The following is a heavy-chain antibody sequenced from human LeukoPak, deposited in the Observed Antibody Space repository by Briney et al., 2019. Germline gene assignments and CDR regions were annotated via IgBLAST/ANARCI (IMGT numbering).Heavy chain of an antibody. CDR3: ATGGRSGVAFES. CDR1: RVIDSSNY. V-gene: IGHV3-53*01. D-gene: IGHD2-15*01. Sequence: GGSLRLSCTASRVIDSSNYMSWARQAPGKWLEWVSLIYAGGSTFYADSVMGRSTISRDKSNNTLYLLMNSLRAEDTAVYYCATGGRSGVAFESWGQGTLVTVSS. CDR2: IYAGGST. J-gene: IGHJ4*02.